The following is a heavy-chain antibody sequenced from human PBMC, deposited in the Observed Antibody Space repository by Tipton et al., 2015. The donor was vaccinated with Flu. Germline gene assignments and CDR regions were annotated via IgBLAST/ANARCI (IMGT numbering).Heavy chain of an antibody. CDR1: GGSISSSSYY. Sequence: TLSLTCTVSGGSISSSSYYWGWIRQPPGKGLEWIGSIYYSGSTYYNPSLKSRVTISVDTSKNQFPLKLSSVTAADTTVYYWTRRWGATIYWYFDLWGRGTRVTVSS. J-gene: IGHJ2*01. D-gene: IGHD1-26*01. CDR3: TRRWGATIYWYFDL. CDR2: IYYSGST. V-gene: IGHV4-39*01.